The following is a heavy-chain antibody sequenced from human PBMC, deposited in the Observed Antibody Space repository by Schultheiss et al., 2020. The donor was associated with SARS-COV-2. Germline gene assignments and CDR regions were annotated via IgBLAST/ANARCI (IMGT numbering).Heavy chain of an antibody. J-gene: IGHJ6*02. CDR3: ARRTGPYGMDV. CDR2: INPSGGST. CDR1: GGTFSSYA. D-gene: IGHD1-14*01. V-gene: IGHV1-46*01. Sequence: ASVKVSCKASGGTFSSYAISWVRQSPGQGLEWMGIINPSGGSTSYAQKFQGRVTMTRDTSTSTVYMELSSLRSEDTAVYYCARRTGPYGMDVWGQGTTVTVSS.